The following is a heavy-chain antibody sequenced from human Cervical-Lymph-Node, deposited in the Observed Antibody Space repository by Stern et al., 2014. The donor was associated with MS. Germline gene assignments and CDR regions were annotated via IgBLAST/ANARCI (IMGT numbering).Heavy chain of an antibody. J-gene: IGHJ4*02. D-gene: IGHD3-22*01. Sequence: EVQLVESGGGLVQPGGSLRLSCAASGFTFTSYWMNWVRQAPGKGLEWVANLQTDGSEKYYVGSVKGRFTITRDNAKNSLTLQMTNLRGEDTAMYYCAKGGRGYSDGSDYSLDSWGQGTLVTVSS. V-gene: IGHV3-7*01. CDR3: AKGGRGYSDGSDYSLDS. CDR2: LQTDGSEK. CDR1: GFTFTSYW.